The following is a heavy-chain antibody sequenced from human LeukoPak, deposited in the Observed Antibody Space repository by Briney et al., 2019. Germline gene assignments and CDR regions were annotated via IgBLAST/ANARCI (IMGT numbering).Heavy chain of an antibody. V-gene: IGHV1-46*01. J-gene: IGHJ6*03. CDR1: GYTFTSYY. D-gene: IGHD6-13*01. Sequence: ASVEVSCKASGYTFTSYYMHWVRQAPGQGLEWMGIINPSGGSTSYAQKFQGRVTMTRDMSTSTVYMELSRLRSDDTAVYYCAREIGYSSSWYSYYYYYYMDVWGKGTTVTISS. CDR3: AREIGYSSSWYSYYYYYYMDV. CDR2: INPSGGST.